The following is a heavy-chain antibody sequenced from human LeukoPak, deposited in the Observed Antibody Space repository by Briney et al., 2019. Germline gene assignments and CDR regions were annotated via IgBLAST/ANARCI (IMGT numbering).Heavy chain of an antibody. CDR3: ARHGYDSSGYYSYILEY. D-gene: IGHD3-22*01. CDR2: IYTSGST. Sequence: SETLSLTCTVSGGSISSYYWSWIRQPAGKGLEWIGRIYTSGSTNYNPSLKSRVTMSVDTSKNQFSLKLSSVTAADTAVYYCARHGYDSSGYYSYILEYWGRGTLVTVSS. CDR1: GGSISSYY. J-gene: IGHJ4*02. V-gene: IGHV4-4*07.